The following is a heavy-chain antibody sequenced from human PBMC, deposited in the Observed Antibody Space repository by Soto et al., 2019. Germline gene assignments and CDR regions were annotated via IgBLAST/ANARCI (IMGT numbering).Heavy chain of an antibody. Sequence: QVQLVQSGAEVKKPGASVKVSCTASGYTFTHYAIHWVRHAPGQRLEWMGFINAGSGNTKYSQTFQGRLTFTKDTSASTAYMDLSSLRSEDTAIYYCARGLAADCAWGQGTLVTVSS. J-gene: IGHJ5*02. CDR1: GYTFTHYA. CDR3: ARGLAADCA. V-gene: IGHV1-3*01. CDR2: INAGSGNT. D-gene: IGHD6-13*01.